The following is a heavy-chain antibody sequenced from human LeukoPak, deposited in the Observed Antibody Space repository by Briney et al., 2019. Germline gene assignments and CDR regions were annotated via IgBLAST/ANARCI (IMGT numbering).Heavy chain of an antibody. V-gene: IGHV3-66*02. Sequence: GGSLRLSCAASGFTVSAYAMAWVRQAPGKGLEWVSTIYDDNTYYADSVKGRFTISRDNSKNTLYLQMNSLGAEDTAMYYCARHFSYATWGDYWGQGTLVTVSS. CDR2: IYDDNT. D-gene: IGHD2-2*01. J-gene: IGHJ4*02. CDR1: GFTVSAYA. CDR3: ARHFSYATWGDY.